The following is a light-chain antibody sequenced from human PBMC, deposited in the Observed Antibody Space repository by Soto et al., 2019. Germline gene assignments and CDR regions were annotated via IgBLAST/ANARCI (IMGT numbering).Light chain of an antibody. CDR2: GAS. V-gene: IGKV3-20*01. CDR1: QSVSGDF. J-gene: IGKJ1*01. Sequence: EIVLTQSPDTLSLSPGERATLSCRASQSVSGDFLVWYQQKPGQAPRLLIFGASNRATAIPDRFSGSGSGTDFTLSISRLEPEDFAVYYCQQYGTSPWTFGQGTKVEIK. CDR3: QQYGTSPWT.